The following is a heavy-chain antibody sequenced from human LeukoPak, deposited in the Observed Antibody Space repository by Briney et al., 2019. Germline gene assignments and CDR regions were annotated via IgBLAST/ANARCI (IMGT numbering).Heavy chain of an antibody. CDR2: INAGNGNT. CDR3: ARGDTAMDEFDY. V-gene: IGHV1-3*01. D-gene: IGHD5-18*01. J-gene: IGHJ4*02. CDR1: GYTCTSYA. Sequence: ASVKVSCKASGYTCTSYAMHWVRQAPGQRLEWMGWINAGNGNTKYSQKFQGRVTITRDTSASTAYMELSSLRSEDTAVYYCARGDTAMDEFDYWGQGTLVTVSS.